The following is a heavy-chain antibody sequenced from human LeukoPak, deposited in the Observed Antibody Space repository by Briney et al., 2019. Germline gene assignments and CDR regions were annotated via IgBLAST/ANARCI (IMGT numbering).Heavy chain of an antibody. CDR2: INPGDSDI. CDR3: AIFSSSSGCDY. Sequence: GESLKISCKGSGYRFTSHWVGWVRQMPGKGLEWMGLINPGDSDIRYSPSLQGQVTISVDKSITTAYLEWSSLKASDTAMYYCAIFSSSSGCDYWGQGTLVTVSS. D-gene: IGHD3-22*01. V-gene: IGHV5-51*01. J-gene: IGHJ4*02. CDR1: GYRFTSHW.